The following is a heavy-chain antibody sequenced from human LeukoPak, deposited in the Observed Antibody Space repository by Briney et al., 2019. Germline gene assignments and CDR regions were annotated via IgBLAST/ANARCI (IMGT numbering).Heavy chain of an antibody. D-gene: IGHD3-16*01. CDR3: ARDFGAGPYYYYYMDV. V-gene: IGHV3-23*01. CDR1: GFSFSSCA. CDR2: VSDDGNSR. Sequence: PGGSLRLSCAASGFSFSSCAMSWVRQAPGKGPQWVSGVSDDGNSRYYADSLKGRFTISRDNSKNTLYLQMNSLRAEDTAVYYCARDFGAGPYYYYYMDVWGKGTTVTVSS. J-gene: IGHJ6*03.